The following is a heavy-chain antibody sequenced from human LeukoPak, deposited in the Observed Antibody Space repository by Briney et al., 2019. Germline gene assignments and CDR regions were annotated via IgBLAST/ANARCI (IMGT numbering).Heavy chain of an antibody. CDR3: AREPSKGIVVGRYYYFDY. J-gene: IGHJ4*02. V-gene: IGHV4-61*02. CDR2: RST. CDR1: GGSFSSGSYY. Sequence: SETLSLTCTVSGGSFSSGSYYWSWIRQPAGKGLEWIGRRSTNYNPSLKSRVTMSVDTSKNQFSLKLSSVTAADTAVYYCAREPSKGIVVGRYYYFDYWGQGTLVTVSS. D-gene: IGHD2-15*01.